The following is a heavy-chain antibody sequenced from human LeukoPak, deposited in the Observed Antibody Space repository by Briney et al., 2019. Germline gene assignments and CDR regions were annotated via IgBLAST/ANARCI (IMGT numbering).Heavy chain of an antibody. D-gene: IGHD6-6*01. CDR2: IYTSGST. CDR3: ARTRLYMSSSGFFDY. V-gene: IGHV4-61*02. J-gene: IGHJ4*02. Sequence: SETLSLTCTVSGGSISSGSYYWSWIRQPAGRGLEWIRRIYTSGSTNYNPSLKSRVTISVDTSKNQFSLKLSSVTAADTAVYYCARTRLYMSSSGFFDYWGRGTLVTVSS. CDR1: GGSISSGSYY.